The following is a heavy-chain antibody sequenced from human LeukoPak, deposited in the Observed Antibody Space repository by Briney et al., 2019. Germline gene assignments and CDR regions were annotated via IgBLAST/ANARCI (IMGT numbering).Heavy chain of an antibody. Sequence: SETLSLTCTVSGGSISSSSYYWGWIRQPPGKGLEWIGSTYYSGSTYYNPSLKSRVTISVDTSKNQFSLKLSSVPAADTAVYYCARHYNWNYLDYWGQGTLVTVSS. V-gene: IGHV4-39*01. J-gene: IGHJ4*02. CDR3: ARHYNWNYLDY. CDR2: TYYSGST. D-gene: IGHD1-20*01. CDR1: GGSISSSSYY.